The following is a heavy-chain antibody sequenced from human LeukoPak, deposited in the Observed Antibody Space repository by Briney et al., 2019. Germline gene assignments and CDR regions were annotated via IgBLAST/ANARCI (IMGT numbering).Heavy chain of an antibody. D-gene: IGHD1-14*01. J-gene: IGHJ3*02. CDR2: IYGSDIT. Sequence: SETLSFTCTVSGGSISSYYWSWIRQPAGEGLEWIGRIYGSDITNYNPSLRSRVTISIDTSKNQFSLKLSSVTAADTAVYYCTRATDSRRYAFDIWGQGTVVTVSS. CDR1: GGSISSYY. V-gene: IGHV4-4*07. CDR3: TRATDSRRYAFDI.